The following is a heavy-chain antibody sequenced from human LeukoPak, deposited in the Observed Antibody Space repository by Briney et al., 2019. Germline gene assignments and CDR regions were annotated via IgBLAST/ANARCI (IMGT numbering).Heavy chain of an antibody. CDR3: ARWRYYDSRGLPLYYMDV. V-gene: IGHV6-1*01. J-gene: IGHJ6*03. CDR1: GDSVSSNSAA. D-gene: IGHD3-22*01. CDR2: TYYRSKWYR. Sequence: SQTLSLTCDISGDSVSSNSAAWHWIRQSPSRGLEWLGRTYYRSKWYRDYAVSVKSRITINPDTSKNQFSLQLNSVTPEDTAVYFCARWRYYDSRGLPLYYMDVWGKGTTVTVSS.